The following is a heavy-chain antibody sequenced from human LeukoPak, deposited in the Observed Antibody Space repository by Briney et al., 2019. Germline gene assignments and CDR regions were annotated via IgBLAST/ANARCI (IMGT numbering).Heavy chain of an antibody. Sequence: GGSLRLSCAASGFTFSSYGMSWVRQAPGKGLEWVSGISGSGGSTYYAKSVKDRFTISRDNSKNTLYLQMNSLRAEDTAVYYCAKDGVVVSVDYYYYYYMDVWGKGTTVTISS. CDR1: GFTFSSYG. J-gene: IGHJ6*03. D-gene: IGHD3-22*01. V-gene: IGHV3-23*01. CDR3: AKDGVVVSVDYYYYYYMDV. CDR2: ISGSGGST.